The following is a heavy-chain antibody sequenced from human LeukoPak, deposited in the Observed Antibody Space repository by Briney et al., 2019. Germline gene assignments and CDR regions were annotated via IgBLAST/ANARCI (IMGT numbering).Heavy chain of an antibody. J-gene: IGHJ5*02. CDR2: INAGNGNT. CDR3: ARDGEQQLSWFDP. V-gene: IGHV1-3*01. CDR1: GYTFTSYA. D-gene: IGHD6-13*01. Sequence: ASVKVSCKASGYTFTSYAIHWVRQAPGQRLEWMGWINAGNGNTKYSQKFQGRVTITRDTSASTAYMELSSLRSEDTAVYYCARDGEQQLSWFDPWGQETLVTVS.